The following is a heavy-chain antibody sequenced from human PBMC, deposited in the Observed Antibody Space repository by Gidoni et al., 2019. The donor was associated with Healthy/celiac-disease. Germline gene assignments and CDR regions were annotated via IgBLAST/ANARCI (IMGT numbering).Heavy chain of an antibody. V-gene: IGHV4-39*01. CDR3: VHEKSGELLYYYYGMDV. CDR1: GGSISSSSYY. CDR2: IYYSGST. Sequence: QLQLQESGPGLVKPSETLSLTCTVSGGSISSSSYYWGWLRQPPGKGLEWIGSIYYSGSTYYNPSLKSRVTISVDTSKNQFSLKLSSVTAADTAVYYCVHEKSGELLYYYYGMDVWGQGTTVTVSS. J-gene: IGHJ6*02. D-gene: IGHD3-10*01.